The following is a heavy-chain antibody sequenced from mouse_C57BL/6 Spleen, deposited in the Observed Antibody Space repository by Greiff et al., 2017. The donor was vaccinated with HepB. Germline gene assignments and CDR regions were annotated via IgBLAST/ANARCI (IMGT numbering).Heavy chain of an antibody. CDR2: IYPGNSDT. CDR1: GYTFTSYW. J-gene: IGHJ1*03. Sequence: VQLKESGTVLARPGASVKMSCKTSGYTFTSYWMHWVKQRPGQGLEWIGAIYPGNSDTSYNQKFKGKAKLTAVTSASTAYMELSSLTNEDSAVYYCTKERNAPPYWYFDVWGTGTTVTVSS. CDR3: TKERNAPPYWYFDV. V-gene: IGHV1-5*01.